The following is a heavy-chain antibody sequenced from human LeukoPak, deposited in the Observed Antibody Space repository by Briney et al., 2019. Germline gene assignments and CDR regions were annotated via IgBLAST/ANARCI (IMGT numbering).Heavy chain of an antibody. Sequence: ASVKVSCKVSGYTLTELSMHWVRQAPGKGLEWMGGFDPEDGETIYAQKFQGRVTMTEDTSTDTAYMELSSMRSEDTAVYYCARDLFDQWLAHYYYYYGMDVWGQGTTVTVSS. CDR3: ARDLFDQWLAHYYYYYGMDV. V-gene: IGHV1-24*01. J-gene: IGHJ6*02. D-gene: IGHD6-19*01. CDR1: GYTLTELS. CDR2: FDPEDGET.